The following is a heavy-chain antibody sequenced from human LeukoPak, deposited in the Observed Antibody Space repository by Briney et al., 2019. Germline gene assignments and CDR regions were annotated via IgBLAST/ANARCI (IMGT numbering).Heavy chain of an antibody. D-gene: IGHD3-10*01. J-gene: IGHJ4*02. CDR2: IYGSGTT. Sequence: GGSLRLSCAASGFTVSSSSMNWVRQAPGKGLEWVSFIYGSGTTYYADSVKGRFTISRDNSKNTLYLQMNSLRAEDTAVYYCAKVWVTMVRGAIPDDYWGQGTLVTVSS. CDR1: GFTVSSSS. V-gene: IGHV3-66*02. CDR3: AKVWVTMVRGAIPDDY.